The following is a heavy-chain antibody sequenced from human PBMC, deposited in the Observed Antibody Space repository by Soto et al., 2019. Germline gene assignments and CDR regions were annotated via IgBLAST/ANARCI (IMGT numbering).Heavy chain of an antibody. V-gene: IGHV1-69*13. CDR1: GVTFSSYA. Sequence: GASGKVSCKASGVTFSSYAISWVRQAPGQGLEWMGGIIPIFGTANYAQKFQGRVTITADESTSTAYMELSSLRSEDTAVYYCARDTGYYDSSGYSYWGQGTLVTVSS. CDR3: ARDTGYYDSSGYSY. D-gene: IGHD3-22*01. CDR2: IIPIFGTA. J-gene: IGHJ4*02.